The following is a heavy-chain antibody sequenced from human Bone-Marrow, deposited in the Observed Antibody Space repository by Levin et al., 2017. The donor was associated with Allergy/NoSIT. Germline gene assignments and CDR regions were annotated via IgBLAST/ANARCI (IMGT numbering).Heavy chain of an antibody. J-gene: IGHJ4*02. D-gene: IGHD1-1*01. CDR2: ISNNGNTV. CDR3: ASDVRGTYYYFEH. CDR1: GFTFGDHS. V-gene: IGHV3-11*01. Sequence: PGESLKISCEASGFTFGDHSMNWIRQAPGKGLEWISYISNNGNTVHYADSVKGRFIVSRDNTQSSVSLQMNSLEVEDTAVYYCASDVRGTYYYFEHWGPGTLLTVSS.